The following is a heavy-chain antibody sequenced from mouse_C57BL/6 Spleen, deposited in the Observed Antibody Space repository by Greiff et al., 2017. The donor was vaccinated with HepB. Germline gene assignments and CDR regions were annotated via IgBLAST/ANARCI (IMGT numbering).Heavy chain of an antibody. D-gene: IGHD1-1*02. CDR1: GYAFSSYW. CDR2: IYPGDGDT. Sequence: VQLQESGAELVKPGASVKISCKASGYAFSSYWMNWVKQRPGKGLEWIGQIYPGDGDTNYNGKFKGKATLTADKSSSTAYMQLSSLTSEDSAVYFCARTGGYYAMDYWGQGTSVTVSS. V-gene: IGHV1-80*01. CDR3: ARTGGYYAMDY. J-gene: IGHJ4*01.